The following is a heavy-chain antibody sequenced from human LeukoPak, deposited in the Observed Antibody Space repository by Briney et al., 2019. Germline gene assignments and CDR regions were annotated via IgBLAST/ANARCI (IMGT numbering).Heavy chain of an antibody. Sequence: GGSLRLSCAASGFTFSNCAMSWVRQAPGKGLEWVSTINDRGIATYYADSVKGRFTISRDNSKNTLSLQVSSLRAEDTAIYYCAKGLKTAVGPYKGYHHYMDVWGKGTTVTVSS. V-gene: IGHV3-23*01. J-gene: IGHJ6*03. CDR1: GFTFSNCA. D-gene: IGHD5-18*01. CDR3: AKGLKTAVGPYKGYHHYMDV. CDR2: INDRGIAT.